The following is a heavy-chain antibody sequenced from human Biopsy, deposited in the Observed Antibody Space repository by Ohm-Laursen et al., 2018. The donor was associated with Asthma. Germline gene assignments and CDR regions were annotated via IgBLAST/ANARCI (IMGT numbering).Heavy chain of an antibody. CDR2: VGSDESYT. D-gene: IGHD3-16*01. Sequence: SLRLSCTASGFTFMTYGMHWVRQVPGKGLEWVATVGSDESYTDHADSVKGRFTISRDNSKDTLHLQMNSLSPEDTAVYYCARDFSRAMMIGGGREHYFDFWGQGTLVTVSS. CDR1: GFTFMTYG. CDR3: ARDFSRAMMIGGGREHYFDF. J-gene: IGHJ4*02. V-gene: IGHV3-33*01.